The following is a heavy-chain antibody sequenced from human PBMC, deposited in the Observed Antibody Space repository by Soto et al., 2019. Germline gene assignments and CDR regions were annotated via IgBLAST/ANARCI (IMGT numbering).Heavy chain of an antibody. CDR1: GFTFSSYW. Sequence: GGSLRLSCAASGFTFSSYWMHWVRQAPGKGLVWVSRINSDGSSTSYADSVKGRFTISRANAKNALYLQVNSLRAEDTAVYYCARGEGYCSSNSCPDFDYWGQGTLVTVSS. D-gene: IGHD2-2*01. J-gene: IGHJ4*02. CDR2: INSDGSST. V-gene: IGHV3-74*01. CDR3: ARGEGYCSSNSCPDFDY.